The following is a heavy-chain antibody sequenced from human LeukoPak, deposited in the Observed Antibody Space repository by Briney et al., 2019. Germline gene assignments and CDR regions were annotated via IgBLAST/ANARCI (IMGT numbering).Heavy chain of an antibody. CDR2: IIPIFGTA. V-gene: IGHV1-69*05. CDR1: GGTFSSYA. D-gene: IGHD1-1*01. J-gene: IGHJ5*02. Sequence: GASVKVSCKASGGTFSSYAISWVRQAPGQGLEWMGGIIPIFGTANYAQKFQGRVTITTDESTSTAYMELSSLRSEDTAVYYCAREDGKLERQDNWFDPWGQGTLVTVSS. CDR3: AREDGKLERQDNWFDP.